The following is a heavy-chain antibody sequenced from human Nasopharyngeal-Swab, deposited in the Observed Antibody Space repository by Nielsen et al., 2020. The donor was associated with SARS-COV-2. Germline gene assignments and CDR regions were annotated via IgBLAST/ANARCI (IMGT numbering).Heavy chain of an antibody. D-gene: IGHD3-22*01. J-gene: IGHJ2*01. CDR2: IYHSGST. CDR3: ARGTRGYSLYWYFDL. CDR1: GGSISSGGYS. Sequence: SETLSLTCAVSGGSISSGGYSWSWIRQPPGKGLEWIGYIYHSGSTYYSPSLKSRVTISVDRSKNQFSLKLSSVTAADTAVYYCARGTRGYSLYWYFDLWGRGTLVTVSS. V-gene: IGHV4-30-2*02.